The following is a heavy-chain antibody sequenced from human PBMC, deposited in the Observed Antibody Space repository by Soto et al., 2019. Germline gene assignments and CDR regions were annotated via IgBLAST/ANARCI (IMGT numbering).Heavy chain of an antibody. CDR3: ARVSDTAMVMGYFDY. CDR2: IYYSGST. CDR1: GGSISSGDYY. J-gene: IGHJ4*02. Sequence: PSETLSLTCTVSGGSISSGDYYWSWIRQPPGKGLEWIGYIYYSGSTYYNPSLKSRVTISVDTSKNQFSLKLSSVTAADTAVYYCARVSDTAMVMGYFDYWGQGTLVTVSS. V-gene: IGHV4-30-4*01. D-gene: IGHD5-18*01.